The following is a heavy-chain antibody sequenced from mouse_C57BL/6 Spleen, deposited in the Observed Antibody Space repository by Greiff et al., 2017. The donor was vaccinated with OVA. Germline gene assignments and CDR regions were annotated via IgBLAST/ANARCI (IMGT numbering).Heavy chain of an antibody. Sequence: DVQLQESGPELVKPGASVKIPCKASGYTFTDYNMDWVKQSHGKSLEWIGDINPNNGGTIYNQKFKGKATLTVDKSSSTAYMELRSLTSEDTAVYYCARSRGFPYAMDYWGQGTSVTVSS. CDR1: GYTFTDYN. CDR2: INPNNGGT. CDR3: ARSRGFPYAMDY. J-gene: IGHJ4*01. V-gene: IGHV1-18*01.